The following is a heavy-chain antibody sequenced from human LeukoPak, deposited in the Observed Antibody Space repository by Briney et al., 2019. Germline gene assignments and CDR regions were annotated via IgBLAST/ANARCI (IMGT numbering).Heavy chain of an antibody. V-gene: IGHV1-8*01. Sequence: ASVKVSCKASGYTFTSYDINWVRQATGQGLEWMGWMNPNSGNTGYAQKFQGRVTMTRDMSTRTVNMELSSLRSEDTAVYYCARDIGYNYHFDYWGQGTLVTVSS. CDR2: MNPNSGNT. J-gene: IGHJ4*02. D-gene: IGHD1-1*01. CDR1: GYTFTSYD. CDR3: ARDIGYNYHFDY.